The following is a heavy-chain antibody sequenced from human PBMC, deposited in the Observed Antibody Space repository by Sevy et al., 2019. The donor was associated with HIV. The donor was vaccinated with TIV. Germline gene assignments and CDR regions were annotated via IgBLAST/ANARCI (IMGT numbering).Heavy chain of an antibody. V-gene: IGHV3-21*01. CDR1: GFTFSSYS. CDR3: ARGRPDAFDI. J-gene: IGHJ3*02. CDR2: ISSSSSYI. Sequence: GGSLRLSCAASGFTFSSYSMNWVRQAPGKGLEWVSSISSSSSYIYYAASVKGRFTISRDNAKNSLYLQMNSLRAEDTAVYYCARGRPDAFDIWGQGTMFTVSS. D-gene: IGHD6-6*01.